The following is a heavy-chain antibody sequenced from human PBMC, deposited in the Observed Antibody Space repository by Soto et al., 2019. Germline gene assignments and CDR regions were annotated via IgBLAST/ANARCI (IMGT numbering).Heavy chain of an antibody. CDR1: GYNFTNYW. CDR3: AGGGVRGVVTRTRDYYGMDV. Sequence: GESLKISCKGSGYNFTNYWIGWVRQMPGKGLESMGIIYPGDSDTRYSPSFQGQVTISADKSISTAYLQWSSLKASDTAMYYCAGGGVRGVVTRTRDYYGMDVWGQGTAVTVSS. D-gene: IGHD3-10*01. J-gene: IGHJ6*02. V-gene: IGHV5-51*01. CDR2: IYPGDSDT.